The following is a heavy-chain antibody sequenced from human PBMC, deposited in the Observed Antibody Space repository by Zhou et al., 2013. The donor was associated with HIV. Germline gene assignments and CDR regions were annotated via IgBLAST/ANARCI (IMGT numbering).Heavy chain of an antibody. V-gene: IGHV1-18*01. CDR3: ARGYYGDAHYFQH. J-gene: IGHJ1*01. CDR1: GYSFNNFG. D-gene: IGHD4-17*01. CDR2: ISAYNGNT. Sequence: QVQLMQSGPEVKRPGASVKVSCKASGYSFNNFGVAWVRQAPGQGLEWMGWISAYNGNTNYAQKLQGRVTMTTDTSTSTAYMELRSLRSDDTAVYYCARGYYGDAHYFQHWGQGTLVTVSS.